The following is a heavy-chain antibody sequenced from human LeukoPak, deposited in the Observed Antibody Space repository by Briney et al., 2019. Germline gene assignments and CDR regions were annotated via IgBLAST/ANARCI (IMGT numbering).Heavy chain of an antibody. CDR1: NGSFSGYY. J-gene: IGHJ6*03. V-gene: IGHV4-59*10. D-gene: IGHD3-9*01. Sequence: SETLSLTCAVYNGSFSGYYWSWIRQSPEKGLEWIGRIYTSGSTNYNPSLKSRVTMSVDTSKNQFSLKLSSVTAADTAVYYCARSPPGTWFYYMDVWGKGTTVTVSS. CDR3: ARSPPGTWFYYMDV. CDR2: IYTSGST.